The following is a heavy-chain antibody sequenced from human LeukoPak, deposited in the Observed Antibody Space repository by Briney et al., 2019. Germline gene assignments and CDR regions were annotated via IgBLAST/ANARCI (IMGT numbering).Heavy chain of an antibody. CDR1: GGSISSGSYY. D-gene: IGHD3-10*01. Sequence: SETLSLTCTVSGGSISSGSYYWNWIRQPAGKRLEWIGRIYTSGSTNYNPSLKSRVTMSVDTSKNQFSLKLSSVTAADTAVYYCARAGGPMVRGVIIKDGLDPWGQGTLVTVSS. CDR3: ARAGGPMVRGVIIKDGLDP. J-gene: IGHJ5*02. V-gene: IGHV4-61*02. CDR2: IYTSGST.